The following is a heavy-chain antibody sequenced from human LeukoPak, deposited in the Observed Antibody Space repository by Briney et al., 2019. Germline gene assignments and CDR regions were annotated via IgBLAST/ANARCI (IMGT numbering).Heavy chain of an antibody. CDR2: INPNSGGT. Sequence: ASVKVSCKASGYTLTGYYMHWVRQAPGQGLEWMGWINPNSGGTNYAQKFQGRVTMTRDTSISTAYMELSRLRSDDTAVYYCARDLIAVAGTGYYYYGMDVWGQGTTVTVSS. J-gene: IGHJ6*02. CDR1: GYTLTGYY. CDR3: ARDLIAVAGTGYYYYGMDV. D-gene: IGHD6-19*01. V-gene: IGHV1-2*02.